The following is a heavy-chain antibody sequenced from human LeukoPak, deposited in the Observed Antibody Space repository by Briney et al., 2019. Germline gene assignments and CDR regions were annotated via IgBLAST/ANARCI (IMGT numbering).Heavy chain of an antibody. V-gene: IGHV3-30-3*01. CDR3: AGSSPCTTTSCYSFDY. Sequence: GRSLRLSCAASGFTFSSYAMHWVRQAPGKGLEWVALISYDGSSKYYADSVKGRFTISRDNSENTLYLQMNSLRAEDTAVYYCAGSSPCTTTSCYSFDYWGQGTLVTVSS. CDR2: ISYDGSSK. J-gene: IGHJ4*02. D-gene: IGHD2-2*01. CDR1: GFTFSSYA.